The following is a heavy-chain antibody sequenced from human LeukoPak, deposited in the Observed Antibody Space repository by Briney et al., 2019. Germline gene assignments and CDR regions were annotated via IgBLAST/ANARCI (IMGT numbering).Heavy chain of an antibody. CDR3: ARYYCSGGSCYSYYYYGMDV. Sequence: ASVNVSFKASGGTFSSYAISWVRQAPGQGLEWMGGIIPIFGTANYAQKFQGRVTITADESTSTAYMELSSLRSEDTAVYYCARYYCSGGSCYSYYYYGMDVWGQGTTVTVSS. D-gene: IGHD2-15*01. CDR1: GGTFSSYA. J-gene: IGHJ6*02. V-gene: IGHV1-69*13. CDR2: IIPIFGTA.